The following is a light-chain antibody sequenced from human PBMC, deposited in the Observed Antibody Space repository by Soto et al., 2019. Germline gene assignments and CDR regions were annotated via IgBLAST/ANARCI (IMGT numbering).Light chain of an antibody. J-gene: IGLJ1*01. V-gene: IGLV2-11*01. CDR1: SSDVGGYNY. Sequence: QSALTQPRSVSGSPGKSVTISCPGTSSDVGGYNYVSWYQQHPGKAPKLMIYDVTKRPLGVPDRLSGSKSGNTASLIISGLQAEDEADYYCCSYAGSDFYVFGTGTKLTVL. CDR2: DVT. CDR3: CSYAGSDFYV.